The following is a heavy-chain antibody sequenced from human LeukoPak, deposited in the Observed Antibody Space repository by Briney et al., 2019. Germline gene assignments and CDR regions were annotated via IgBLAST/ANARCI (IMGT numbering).Heavy chain of an antibody. V-gene: IGHV3-74*01. CDR1: GFTFSSYW. Sequence: PGGSLRLSCEASGFTFSSYWMHWVRQTPGKGLVWVSRINGDGSDTNSADSVKGRFTISRDNAKNTLYLQMNSLRAEDTAVYYCVRGLGPGYSYAYGVYWGQGTLVTVSS. J-gene: IGHJ4*02. CDR2: INGDGSDT. CDR3: VRGLGPGYSYAYGVY. D-gene: IGHD5-18*01.